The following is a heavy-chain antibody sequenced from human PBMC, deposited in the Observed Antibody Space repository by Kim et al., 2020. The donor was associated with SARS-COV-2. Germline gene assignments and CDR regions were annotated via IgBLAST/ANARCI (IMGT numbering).Heavy chain of an antibody. Sequence: SQTLSLTCAISGDSVSSNSAAWNWIRQSPSRGLEWLGRTYYRSKWYNDYAVSVKSRITINPDTSKNQFSLQLNSVTPEDTAVYYCAATAAGPPRGFDAFDIWGQGTMVTVSS. D-gene: IGHD6-13*01. CDR2: TYYRSKWYN. V-gene: IGHV6-1*01. CDR1: GDSVSSNSAA. CDR3: AATAAGPPRGFDAFDI. J-gene: IGHJ3*02.